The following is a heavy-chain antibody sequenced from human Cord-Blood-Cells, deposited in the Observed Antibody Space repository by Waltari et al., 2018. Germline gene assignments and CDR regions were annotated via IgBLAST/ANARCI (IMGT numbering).Heavy chain of an antibody. D-gene: IGHD5-12*01. V-gene: IGHV1-46*01. CDR3: ARSRDGYNFDY. Sequence: VQLVQSGAEVKKPGASVEVSCKASGYPFTSYYMHWVRQAPGQGLEWMGIINPSGGSTSYAQKFQGRVTMTRDTSTSTVYMELSSLRSEDTAVYYCARSRDGYNFDYWGQGTLVTVSS. CDR1: GYPFTSYY. J-gene: IGHJ4*02. CDR2: INPSGGST.